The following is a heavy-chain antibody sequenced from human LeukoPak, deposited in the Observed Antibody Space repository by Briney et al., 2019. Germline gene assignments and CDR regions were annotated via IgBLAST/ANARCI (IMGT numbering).Heavy chain of an antibody. J-gene: IGHJ4*02. CDR1: GFTFSSYG. Sequence: GGSLRLSCAASGFTFSSYGMHWVRQAPGKGLEWVAFIRYDGSNKYYADSVKGRFTISRDNSKNTLYLQMNSLRAEDTAVYYCAKGRPWYYDSSGYYGPMGLWGQGTLVTVSS. CDR2: IRYDGSNK. D-gene: IGHD3-22*01. CDR3: AKGRPWYYDSSGYYGPMGL. V-gene: IGHV3-30*02.